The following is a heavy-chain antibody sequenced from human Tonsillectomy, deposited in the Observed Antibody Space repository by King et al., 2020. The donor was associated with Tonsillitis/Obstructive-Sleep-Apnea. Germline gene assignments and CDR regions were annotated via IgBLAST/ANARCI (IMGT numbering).Heavy chain of an antibody. V-gene: IGHV3-23*04. Sequence: DVQLVESGGGLVQPGGSLRLSCAASGFTFSNYAMSWVRQAPGKGLEWVSVIRGSGSSTNYADSVKGRFTLSRDNSKNTLYLQMNSLRAEDTAVYYCAKILGVVGVYGVRVFVYGAQGT. CDR3: AKILGVVGVYGVRVFVY. D-gene: IGHD2-8*01. CDR1: GFTFSNYA. CDR2: IRGSGSST. J-gene: IGHJ1*01.